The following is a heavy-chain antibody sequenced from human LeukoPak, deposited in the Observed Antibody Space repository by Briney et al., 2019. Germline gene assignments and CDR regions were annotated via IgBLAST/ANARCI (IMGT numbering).Heavy chain of an antibody. CDR2: ISAYNGNT. CDR3: AAGFSSSWARRYYYYGMDV. V-gene: IGHV1-18*01. J-gene: IGHJ6*02. CDR1: GYTFTSYD. Sequence: ASVKVSCKASGYTFTSYDINWVRQAPGQGLEWMGWISAYNGNTNYAQKLQGRVTMTTDTSTSTAYMELRSLRSDDTAVYYCAAGFSSSWARRYYYYGMDVWGQGTTVTVSS. D-gene: IGHD6-13*01.